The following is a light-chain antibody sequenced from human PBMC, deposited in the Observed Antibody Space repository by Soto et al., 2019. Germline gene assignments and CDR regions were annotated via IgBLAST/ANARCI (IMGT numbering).Light chain of an antibody. J-gene: IGLJ3*02. V-gene: IGLV6-57*04. CDR3: HSYDTNNQV. Sequence: NFMLTQPHSVSESPGKTVIISCTRSSGSIADNYMQWFQQRPGSAPTIVIYEDNHRPSGVPDRFSGSTDRSSNSASLTISGLKIEDEADYYCHSYDTNNQVFGGGTKVTVL. CDR2: EDN. CDR1: SGSIADNY.